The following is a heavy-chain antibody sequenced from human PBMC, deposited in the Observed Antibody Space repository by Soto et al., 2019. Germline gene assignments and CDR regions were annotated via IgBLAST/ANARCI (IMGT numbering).Heavy chain of an antibody. J-gene: IGHJ6*02. CDR3: ARGIAAACTWNYYYGMDV. CDR1: GGTFSSYA. CDR2: IIPIFGTA. D-gene: IGHD6-13*01. Sequence: QVQLVQSGAEVKKPGSSVKVSCKASGGTFSSYAISWVRQAPGQGLEWMGGIIPIFGTANYAQKFQGRVTITADESTSTAYMELSSLRSEDTAVYYCARGIAAACTWNYYYGMDVWGQGTTVTVSS. V-gene: IGHV1-69*01.